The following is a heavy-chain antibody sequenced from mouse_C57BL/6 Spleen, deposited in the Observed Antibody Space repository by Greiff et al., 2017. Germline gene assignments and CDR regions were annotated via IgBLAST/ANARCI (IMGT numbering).Heavy chain of an antibody. V-gene: IGHV14-3*01. Sequence: EVQLQQSVAELVRPGASVKLSCTASGFNIKNTYMPWVKQRPEQGLEWIGRIDPANGNTKYAPKFQSKATLTAETSSNTAYMQLSSLTSEDTAIYYCASGSSFYYVDYWGQGTTLTVSS. CDR2: IDPANGNT. D-gene: IGHD1-1*01. CDR1: GFNIKNTY. J-gene: IGHJ2*01. CDR3: ASGSSFYYVDY.